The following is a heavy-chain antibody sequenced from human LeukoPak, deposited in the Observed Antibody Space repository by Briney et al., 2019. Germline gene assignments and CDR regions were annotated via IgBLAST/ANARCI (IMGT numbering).Heavy chain of an antibody. J-gene: IGHJ4*02. CDR2: FSGSGGST. V-gene: IGHV3-23*01. CDR3: AKSSPPPLRY. Sequence: PGRSLRLSCAASGFTFDDYAMHWVRQAPGKGLEWVSAFSGSGGSTYYADSVKGRFTISRDNSKNTLYLQMNSLRAEDTAVYYCAKSSPPPLRYWGQGTLVTVSS. CDR1: GFTFDDYA.